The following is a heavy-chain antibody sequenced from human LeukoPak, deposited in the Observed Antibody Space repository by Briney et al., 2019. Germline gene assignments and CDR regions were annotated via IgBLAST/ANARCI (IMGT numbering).Heavy chain of an antibody. J-gene: IGHJ5*02. CDR1: GDSISSSNNY. V-gene: IGHV4-39*07. Sequence: PSETLSLTCTVSGDSISSSNNYWGWIRQPPGKGLEWIAGIYYRGNIYYNPSLQSRVTILMVKSKNEFSLKLNSVTAADTALYYCARGRTYGDFHRWFDPWGQGTLVTVSS. D-gene: IGHD4-17*01. CDR2: IYYRGNI. CDR3: ARGRTYGDFHRWFDP.